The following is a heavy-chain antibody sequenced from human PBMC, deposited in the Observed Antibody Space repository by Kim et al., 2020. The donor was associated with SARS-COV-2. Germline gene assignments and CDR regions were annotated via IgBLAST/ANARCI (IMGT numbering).Heavy chain of an antibody. CDR1: GGSISSGGYS. J-gene: IGHJ5*02. CDR2: IYYSGST. Sequence: SETLSLTCAVSGGSISSGGYSWSWIRQPPGKGLEWIGYIYYSGSTYYNPSLKSRVTISVDRSKNQFSLKLSSVTAADTAVYYCARGDHYYDSSGYYHPRHKRGFDPWGQGTLVTVSS. CDR3: ARGDHYYDSSGYYHPRHKRGFDP. D-gene: IGHD3-22*01. V-gene: IGHV4-30-2*01.